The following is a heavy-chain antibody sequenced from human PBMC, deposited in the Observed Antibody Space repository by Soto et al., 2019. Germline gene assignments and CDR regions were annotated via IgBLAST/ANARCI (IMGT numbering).Heavy chain of an antibody. CDR2: ISYDGSNK. CDR1: GFTFSSYA. Sequence: QVQLVESGGGVVQPGRSLRLSCEASGFTFSSYAMHWVRQAPGKGLEWVAVISYDGSNKYYADSVKGRFTISRDNSKNTLYLQMNSLRAEDTAVYYCARPQTVVTADDAFDIWGQGTMVTVSS. V-gene: IGHV3-30-3*01. CDR3: ARPQTVVTADDAFDI. D-gene: IGHD2-21*02. J-gene: IGHJ3*02.